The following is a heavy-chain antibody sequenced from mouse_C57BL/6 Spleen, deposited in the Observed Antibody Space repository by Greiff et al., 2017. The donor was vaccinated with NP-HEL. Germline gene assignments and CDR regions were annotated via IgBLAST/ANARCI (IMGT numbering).Heavy chain of an antibody. J-gene: IGHJ4*01. V-gene: IGHV1-82*01. CDR3: ARDGYDGDAMDY. Sequence: QVQLQQSGPELVKPGASVKISCKASGYAFSSSWMNWVKQRPGKGLEWIGRIYPGDGDTNYNGKFKGKATLTADKSSSTAYMQLSSLTSEDSAVYFCARDGYDGDAMDYWGQGTSVTVSS. D-gene: IGHD2-2*01. CDR2: IYPGDGDT. CDR1: GYAFSSSW.